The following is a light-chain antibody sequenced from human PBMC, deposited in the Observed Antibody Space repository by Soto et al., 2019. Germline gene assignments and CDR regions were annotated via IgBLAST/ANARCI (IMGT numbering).Light chain of an antibody. J-gene: IGKJ4*01. CDR3: QQSHNWPLT. V-gene: IGKV3-11*01. Sequence: EIVLTQSPATLSLSPGERATLSCRASQSISSHLAWYQQKPGQAPRLLMYDVSNRATDIPSRFSGSGSGTDFTLTISSLEPEDFAVYYCQQSHNWPLTFGGGTKVEIK. CDR2: DVS. CDR1: QSISSH.